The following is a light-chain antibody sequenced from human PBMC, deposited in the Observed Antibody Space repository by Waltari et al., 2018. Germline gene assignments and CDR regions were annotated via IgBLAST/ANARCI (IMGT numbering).Light chain of an antibody. CDR1: QSVGRS. CDR3: QQRSIWPWT. J-gene: IGKJ1*01. Sequence: EIVLTQSPATLSLSPGESATLSCRASQSVGRSLAWYQQKPGQAPRLVLYAASNRATGIPDRFSGSNSGTDFSLTISSLEAEDFAVYYCQQRSIWPWTFSLGTKVEVK. V-gene: IGKV3-11*01. CDR2: AAS.